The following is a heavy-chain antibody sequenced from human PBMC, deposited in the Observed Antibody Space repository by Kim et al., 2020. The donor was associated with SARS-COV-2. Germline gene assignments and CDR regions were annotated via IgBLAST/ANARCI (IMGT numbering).Heavy chain of an antibody. CDR1: GYSFTSYW. J-gene: IGHJ5*02. V-gene: IGHV5-10-1*01. CDR2: IDPSDSYT. D-gene: IGHD2-8*01. CDR3: AYGKSDSLRVRYWFDP. Sequence: GESLKISCKGSGYSFTSYWISWVRQMPGKGLEWMGRIDPSDSYTNYSPSFQGHVTISADKSISTAYLQWSSLKASDTAMYYCAYGKSDSLRVRYWFDPWGQGTLVTVSS.